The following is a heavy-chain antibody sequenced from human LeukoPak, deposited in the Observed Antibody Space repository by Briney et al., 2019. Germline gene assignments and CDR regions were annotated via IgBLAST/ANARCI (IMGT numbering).Heavy chain of an antibody. Sequence: GGSLRLSCAASGFTVSSNYMSWVRQAPGKGLEWVSVIYSDGSTYCADSVKGRFTISRDNSKNTLFLQMNSLRVEDTALYYCAREPSSDNYYDHWGQGTLVTVSS. D-gene: IGHD3-22*01. CDR2: IYSDGST. CDR1: GFTVSSNY. V-gene: IGHV3-53*05. CDR3: AREPSSDNYYDH. J-gene: IGHJ4*02.